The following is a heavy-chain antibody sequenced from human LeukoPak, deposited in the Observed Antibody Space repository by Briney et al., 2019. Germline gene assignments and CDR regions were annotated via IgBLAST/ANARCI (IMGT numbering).Heavy chain of an antibody. V-gene: IGHV1-18*01. CDR3: ARGGSGWSFDY. D-gene: IGHD6-19*01. Sequence: ASVKVSCKASGYTFTNYGISWVRQAPGQGLEWMGWISVYRGNTDHAQNLQGRVTMTTDTSTSTAYMELRSLKSDDTAVYYCARGGSGWSFDYWGQGTLVTVSS. CDR2: ISVYRGNT. CDR1: GYTFTNYG. J-gene: IGHJ4*02.